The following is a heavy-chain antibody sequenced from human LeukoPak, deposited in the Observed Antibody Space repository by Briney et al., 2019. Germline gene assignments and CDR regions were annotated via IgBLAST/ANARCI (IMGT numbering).Heavy chain of an antibody. CDR3: ARHLSYYYGSSGYFHFDY. Sequence: GGSLRLSCAATGFTFGSYWMHWVRQAPGKGLMWVSRINSDGSSTSYADSVKGRFTISRDNAKNTLYLQMNSLRAEDTAVYYCARHLSYYYGSSGYFHFDYWGQGTLVTVSS. CDR1: GFTFGSYW. V-gene: IGHV3-74*01. D-gene: IGHD3-22*01. J-gene: IGHJ4*02. CDR2: INSDGSST.